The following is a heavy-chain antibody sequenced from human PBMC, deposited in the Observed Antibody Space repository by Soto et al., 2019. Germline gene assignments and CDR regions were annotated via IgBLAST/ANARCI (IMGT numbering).Heavy chain of an antibody. Sequence: ASVKVSCKASGYTFTGYYMHWVRQAPGQGLEWMGWINPNSGGTNYAQKFQGRVTMTRDTSISTAYMELSRLRSDDTAVYYCARDSLAVAGGDRINFDSWGQGTLVTVTS. CDR1: GYTFTGYY. J-gene: IGHJ4*02. D-gene: IGHD6-19*01. CDR2: INPNSGGT. CDR3: ARDSLAVAGGDRINFDS. V-gene: IGHV1-2*02.